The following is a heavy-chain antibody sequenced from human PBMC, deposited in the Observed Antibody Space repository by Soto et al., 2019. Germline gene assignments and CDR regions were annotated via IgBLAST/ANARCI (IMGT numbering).Heavy chain of an antibody. CDR3: STRAYDTNGYYRFDP. CDR1: GGSFSGHS. Sequence: SETLSLTCAVYGGSFSGHSWTWIRQSPGKGLEWIGYINHSGRVNYSPSLKSRVTISLDTSKNQFSLTLSAVTAADTAMYYCSTRAYDTNGYYRFDPWGQGTLVTVS. V-gene: IGHV4-34*01. J-gene: IGHJ5*01. D-gene: IGHD3-22*01. CDR2: INHSGRV.